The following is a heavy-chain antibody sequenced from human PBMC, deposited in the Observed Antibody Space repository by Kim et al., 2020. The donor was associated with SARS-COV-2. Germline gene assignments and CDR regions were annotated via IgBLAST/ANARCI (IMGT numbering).Heavy chain of an antibody. D-gene: IGHD4-4*01. CDR3: ARQVKDDWFDP. CDR2: A. V-gene: IGHV1-69*01. Sequence: ANYAQKVQGRVTITADESTSTADMELSSLRSEDTAVYDCARQVKDDWFDPWGQGTLVTVSS. J-gene: IGHJ5*02.